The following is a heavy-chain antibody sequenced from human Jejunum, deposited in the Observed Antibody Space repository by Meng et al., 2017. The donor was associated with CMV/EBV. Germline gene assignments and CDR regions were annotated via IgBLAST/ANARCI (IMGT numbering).Heavy chain of an antibody. CDR2: INEDGSEK. CDR3: ARYYDVSTGYLHYFDY. V-gene: IGHV3-7*01. D-gene: IGHD3-9*01. J-gene: IGHJ4*02. CDR1: FSFSSDW. Sequence: FSFSSDWMSCVRQAPGKGLEWVANINEDGSEKYYVDSVRGRFTISRDKAKNSLYLQMNSLRAEDTAVYYCARYYDVSTGYLHYFDYWGQGTLVTVSS.